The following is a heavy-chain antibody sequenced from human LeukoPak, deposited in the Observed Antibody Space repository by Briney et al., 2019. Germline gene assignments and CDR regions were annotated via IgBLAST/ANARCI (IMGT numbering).Heavy chain of an antibody. CDR2: IYYSGST. J-gene: IGHJ4*02. CDR3: ASGGAAGFDS. V-gene: IGHV4-30-4*01. Sequence: SETLSLTCTVSGGSISSGDYYWSWIRQPPGKGLEWIGYIYYSGSTYYNPSLKSRVTISVDRSKNQFSLRLSSVTAADAAVYYCASGGAAGFDSWGQGTLVTVSS. D-gene: IGHD6-13*01. CDR1: GGSISSGDYY.